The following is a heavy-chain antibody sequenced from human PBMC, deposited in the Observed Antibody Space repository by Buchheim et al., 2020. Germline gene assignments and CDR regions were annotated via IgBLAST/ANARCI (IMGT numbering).Heavy chain of an antibody. J-gene: IGHJ6*03. D-gene: IGHD2-2*01. Sequence: QVQLQQWGAGLLKPSETLSLTCAVYGGSFSGYYWSWIRQPPGKGLEWIGEINHSGSTNYNPSLKSRVTISVDTSKNQFSLKLSSVTAADTAVYYCARVIISPGYQLLGRNQKLNENYYYMDVWGKGTT. CDR3: ARVIISPGYQLLGRNQKLNENYYYMDV. CDR1: GGSFSGYY. V-gene: IGHV4-34*01. CDR2: INHSGST.